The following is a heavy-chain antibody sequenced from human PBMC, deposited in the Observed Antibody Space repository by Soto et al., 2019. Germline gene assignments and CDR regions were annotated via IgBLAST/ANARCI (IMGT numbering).Heavy chain of an antibody. CDR3: ARDRPSIAARPDAFDI. CDR2: INAYNGNT. J-gene: IGHJ3*02. D-gene: IGHD6-6*01. CDR1: GYTFTSYA. Sequence: GASVKVSCKPSGYTFTSYARHWVRQAPGQRLEWMGWINAYNGNTNYAQKLQGRGTITRDTSTSTAYMELSSLSSDDTAVYYCARDRPSIAARPDAFDIWGQGTMVTVSS. V-gene: IGHV1-3*01.